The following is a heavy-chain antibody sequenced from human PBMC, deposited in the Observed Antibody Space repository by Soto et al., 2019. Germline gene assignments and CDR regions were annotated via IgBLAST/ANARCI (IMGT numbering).Heavy chain of an antibody. D-gene: IGHD2-2*01. CDR2: INAGNGNT. V-gene: IGHV1-3*01. Sequence: QVQLVQSGAEVKKPGASVKVSCKASGYTFTSYAMHWVRQAPGQRLEWMGWINAGNGNTKYSQKFQGRVTITRDTSASTAYMELSSLRSEDTAVYYCARDGYQLLYYYYYYMDVWGQRDHGHRLL. CDR3: ARDGYQLLYYYYYYMDV. J-gene: IGHJ6*03. CDR1: GYTFTSYA.